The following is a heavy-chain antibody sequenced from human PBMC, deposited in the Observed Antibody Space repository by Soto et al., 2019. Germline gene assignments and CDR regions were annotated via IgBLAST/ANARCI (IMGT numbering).Heavy chain of an antibody. J-gene: IGHJ3*02. CDR3: ARGLDYYDSSGYFGAFDI. D-gene: IGHD3-22*01. V-gene: IGHV4-61*01. CDR2: IYYSGST. CDR1: GGSVTGGTYY. Sequence: QVQLQESGPGLVKPSETLSLTCTDSGGSVTGGTYYWSWIRQPPGKALEWIGYIYYSGSTTYNPSLKSRVTISVDTSKNQFSLKLSSVTAADTAVYYCARGLDYYDSSGYFGAFDIWGQGTMVTVSS.